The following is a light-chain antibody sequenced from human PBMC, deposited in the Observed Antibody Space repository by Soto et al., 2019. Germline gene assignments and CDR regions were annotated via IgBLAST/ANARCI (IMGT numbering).Light chain of an antibody. J-gene: IGKJ4*01. CDR3: QQSYSNILS. CDR2: AAS. Sequence: DIQMTQSPSSLSASVGDRVTITCRASQTITTHVNWYQQKPGKAPKLLIYAASSLQSGVPSRFSGSGSGTDFTLTISSLQPEDFATYYCQQSYSNILSFGGGTRVEL. CDR1: QTITTH. V-gene: IGKV1-39*01.